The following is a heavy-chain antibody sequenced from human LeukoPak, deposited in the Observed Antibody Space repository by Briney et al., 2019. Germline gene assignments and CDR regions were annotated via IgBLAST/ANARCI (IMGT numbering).Heavy chain of an antibody. CDR1: GFTFDDYA. V-gene: IGHV3-9*01. CDR2: ISWNSGSI. D-gene: IGHD6-19*01. CDR3: ARLSYYYGMDV. J-gene: IGHJ6*02. Sequence: GRSLRLSCAASGFTFDDYAMHWVRQAPGKGLEWVSGISWNSGSIGYADSVKGRFTISRDNAKDSLYLQMNSRRAEDTALYYCARLSYYYGMDVWGQGTTVTVSS.